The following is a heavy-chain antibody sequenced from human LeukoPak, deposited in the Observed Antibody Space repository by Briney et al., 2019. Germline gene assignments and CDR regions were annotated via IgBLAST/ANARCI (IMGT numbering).Heavy chain of an antibody. CDR1: GFTFDDDA. D-gene: IGHD6-19*01. CDR2: ISWNSGSI. V-gene: IGHV3-9*01. J-gene: IGHJ5*02. Sequence: GGSLRLSCAASGFTFDDDAMHWVRQAPGKGLEWVSGISWNSGSIGYADSVKGRFTISRDNAKNSLYLQMNSLRAEDTALYYCAKGDSSGWYKYNWFDPWGQGTLVTVSS. CDR3: AKGDSSGWYKYNWFDP.